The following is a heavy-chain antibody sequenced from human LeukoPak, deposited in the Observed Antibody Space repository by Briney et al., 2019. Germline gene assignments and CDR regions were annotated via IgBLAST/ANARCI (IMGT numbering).Heavy chain of an antibody. J-gene: IGHJ4*02. CDR1: GFTFSTYS. Sequence: GGSLRLSCAASGFTFSTYSMNWVRQAPGKGLEWVWYISSSSSGIYYTDSVKGRFTISRDNAKNALYLQMNSLRAEDTAVYYCARGYFDSSSSPTGDYWGQGTLVTVSS. D-gene: IGHD3-22*01. CDR3: ARGYFDSSSSPTGDY. CDR2: ISSSSSGI. V-gene: IGHV3-48*01.